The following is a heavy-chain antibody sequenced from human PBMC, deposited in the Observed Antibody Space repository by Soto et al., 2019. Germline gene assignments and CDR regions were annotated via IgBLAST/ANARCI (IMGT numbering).Heavy chain of an antibody. J-gene: IGHJ6*03. Sequence: SETLSLTCTVSGGSISSYYWSWIRQPPGKGLEWIGYIYYSGSTNYNPSLKSRVTISVDTSKNQFSLKLSSVTAADTAVYYCARAGYSSGWYRGYYYYMDVWGKGTTVTVSS. D-gene: IGHD6-19*01. CDR3: ARAGYSSGWYRGYYYYMDV. V-gene: IGHV4-59*08. CDR1: GGSISSYY. CDR2: IYYSGST.